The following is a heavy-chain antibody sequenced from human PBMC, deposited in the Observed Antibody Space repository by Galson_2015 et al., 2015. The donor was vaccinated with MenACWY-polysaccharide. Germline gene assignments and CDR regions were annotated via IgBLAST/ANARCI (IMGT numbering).Heavy chain of an antibody. V-gene: IGHV3-23*01. Sequence: SLRLSCAASGFTLTSYAMSWVRQAPGKGLGWVSAIRSSGTNTYYADSVEGRFTISRDNSKNTLYLQMNSLRAEDTAVYYCARDSTDFWSVAGRFDHWGQGTLVTVSS. CDR1: GFTLTSYA. CDR3: ARDSTDFWSVAGRFDH. CDR2: IRSSGTNT. J-gene: IGHJ5*02. D-gene: IGHD3-3*01.